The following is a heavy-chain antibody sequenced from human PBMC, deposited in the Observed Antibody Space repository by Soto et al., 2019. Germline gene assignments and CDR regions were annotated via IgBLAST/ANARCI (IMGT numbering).Heavy chain of an antibody. D-gene: IGHD4-4*01. V-gene: IGHV3-30*18. CDR1: VFTFSRYG. J-gene: IGHJ4*02. CDR3: AKPDYSNYFYYFDY. CDR2: ISYDGSNK. Sequence: WGSLRLSCSASVFTFSRYGMHWFRQAPGKGLEWVAVISYDGSNKYYADSVKGRFTISRDNSKNTLYLQMNSLRAEDTAVYYCAKPDYSNYFYYFDYWGQGTLVTVSS.